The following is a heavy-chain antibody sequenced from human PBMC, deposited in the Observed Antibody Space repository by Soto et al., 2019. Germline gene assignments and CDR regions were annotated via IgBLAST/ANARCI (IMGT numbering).Heavy chain of an antibody. CDR3: ARDGRGYDILTGYYKPDPFDY. Sequence: ASVKASWRASGYTFTSCGIRWVRQSPVQRLEWRGWISAYNGNTNYAQKLQGRVTMTTDTSTSTAYMELRSLRSDDTAVYYCARDGRGYDILTGYYKPDPFDYWGQGTPVTVSS. V-gene: IGHV1-18*04. J-gene: IGHJ4*02. D-gene: IGHD3-9*01. CDR2: ISAYNGNT. CDR1: GYTFTSCG.